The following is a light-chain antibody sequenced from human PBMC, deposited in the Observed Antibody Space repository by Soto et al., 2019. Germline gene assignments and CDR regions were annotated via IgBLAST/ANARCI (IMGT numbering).Light chain of an antibody. CDR1: SSDVGGYNY. Sequence: QSALTQPPSASGSPGQSVTIPCTGTSSDVGGYNYVSWYQQHTGKAPKLMIYEVTKRPSGVPDRFSGSKSGNTASLTVSGLQAEDEADYYCSSYAGSLYVFGTGTKLTVL. CDR2: EVT. V-gene: IGLV2-8*01. CDR3: SSYAGSLYV. J-gene: IGLJ1*01.